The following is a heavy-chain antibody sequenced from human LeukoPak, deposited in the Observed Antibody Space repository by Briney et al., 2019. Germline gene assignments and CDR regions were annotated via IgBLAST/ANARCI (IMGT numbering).Heavy chain of an antibody. CDR1: GFTFSSYA. J-gene: IGHJ6*03. Sequence: AGGSLRLSCAASGFTFSSYAMSWVRQAPGKGLEWVSAISGSGGSTYYADSVKGRFTMSRDNSKNTLYLQMNSLRAEDTAVYYCANLRDYYYYMDVWGKGTTVTVSS. V-gene: IGHV3-23*01. CDR2: ISGSGGST. CDR3: ANLRDYYYYMDV. D-gene: IGHD3-16*01.